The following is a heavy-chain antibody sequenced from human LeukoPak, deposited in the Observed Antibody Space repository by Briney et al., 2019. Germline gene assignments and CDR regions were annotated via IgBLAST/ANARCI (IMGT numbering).Heavy chain of an antibody. J-gene: IGHJ4*02. Sequence: SETLSLTCTVSGGSISSYYWNWIRQPPGKGLEWIGYIYYSGSTNYNPSLKSRVTISVDTSKNQFSLKLSSVTAADTAVYYCARTYDILTGYEFDYWGQGTLVTVSS. D-gene: IGHD3-9*01. CDR2: IYYSGST. CDR3: ARTYDILTGYEFDY. V-gene: IGHV4-59*08. CDR1: GGSISSYY.